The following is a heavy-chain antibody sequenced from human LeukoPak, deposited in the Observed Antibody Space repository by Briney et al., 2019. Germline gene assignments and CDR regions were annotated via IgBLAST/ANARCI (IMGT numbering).Heavy chain of an antibody. CDR1: GFTFRSHG. V-gene: IGHV3-33*01. Sequence: PGGSLGLSCAASGFTFRSHGMHWVRQAPGKGLEWVAGIWYDGSNEDYADSVKGRFTISRDNSKNTLYLQMNSLRVEDTAVYYCARDGQNGSPYATDVWGQGTTVTVSS. J-gene: IGHJ6*02. CDR3: ARDGQNGSPYATDV. D-gene: IGHD3-10*01. CDR2: IWYDGSNE.